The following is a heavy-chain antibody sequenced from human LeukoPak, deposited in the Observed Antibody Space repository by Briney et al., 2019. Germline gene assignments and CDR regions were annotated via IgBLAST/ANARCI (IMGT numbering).Heavy chain of an antibody. V-gene: IGHV3-7*01. CDR2: IKQDGSEK. D-gene: IGHD3-10*01. CDR3: AKHRPSMVRGVIEDY. CDR1: GFTFSSYW. Sequence: GGSLRLSCAASGFTFSSYWMSWVRQAPGKGLEWVANIKQDGSEKYYVDSVKGRFTISRDNSKNTLYLQMNSLRAEDTAVYYCAKHRPSMVRGVIEDYWGQGTLVTVSS. J-gene: IGHJ4*02.